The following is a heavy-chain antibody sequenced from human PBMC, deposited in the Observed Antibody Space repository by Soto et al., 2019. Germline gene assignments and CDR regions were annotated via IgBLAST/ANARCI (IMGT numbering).Heavy chain of an antibody. CDR2: IYHSGST. Sequence: TSETLSLTCAVSGGSISSSNWWSWVRQPPGKGLEWIGEIYHSGSTNYNPSLKSRVTISVDKSKNQFSLKLSSVTAADTAVYYCARYNYGSGSYPYGPLECEGMDVWGQGTTGTVSS. CDR3: ARYNYGSGSYPYGPLECEGMDV. D-gene: IGHD3-10*01. V-gene: IGHV4-4*02. CDR1: GGSISSSNW. J-gene: IGHJ6*02.